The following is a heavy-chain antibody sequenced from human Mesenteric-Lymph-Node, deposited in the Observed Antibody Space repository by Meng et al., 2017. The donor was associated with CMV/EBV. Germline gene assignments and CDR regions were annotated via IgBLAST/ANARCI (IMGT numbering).Heavy chain of an antibody. D-gene: IGHD6-19*01. CDR1: GGSISSSSYY. V-gene: IGHV4-39*07. J-gene: IGHJ4*02. CDR2: IYYSGSA. CDR3: ATSSSWYRQGDY. Sequence: GSLRLSCTVSGGSISSSSYYWGWIRQPPGKGLEWLGSIYYSGSAYYNPSLKSRVTISVDTSKNQFSLKLNSVTAADTAVYYCATSSSWYRQGDYWGQGTLVTVSS.